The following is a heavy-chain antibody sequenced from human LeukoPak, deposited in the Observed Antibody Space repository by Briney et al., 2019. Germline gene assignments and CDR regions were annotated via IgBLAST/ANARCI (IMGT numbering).Heavy chain of an antibody. Sequence: GASVKVSCKASGYTFTSYYMHWVRQAPGQGFEWMGIINPNSGSTTYAQKFQGRVTMTRDTSTSTVYMELSSLRSEDTAVYYCARSPRWGVAMIDGWFDPWGQGTLVTVSS. D-gene: IGHD3-22*01. CDR2: INPNSGST. CDR3: ARSPRWGVAMIDGWFDP. V-gene: IGHV1-46*01. CDR1: GYTFTSYY. J-gene: IGHJ5*02.